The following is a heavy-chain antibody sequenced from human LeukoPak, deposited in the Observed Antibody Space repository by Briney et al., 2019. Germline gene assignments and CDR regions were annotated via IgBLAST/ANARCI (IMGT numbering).Heavy chain of an antibody. Sequence: GGSLRLSCAASGFTFDDYAMHWVRQAPGKGLEWVSLISWDGGSTYYADSVKGRFTISRDNSKNSLYLQMNSLRAEDTALYYCAKDTDGSGSYFDYWGQGTLVTVSS. CDR3: AKDTDGSGSYFDY. D-gene: IGHD3-10*01. J-gene: IGHJ4*02. CDR2: ISWDGGST. CDR1: GFTFDDYA. V-gene: IGHV3-43D*03.